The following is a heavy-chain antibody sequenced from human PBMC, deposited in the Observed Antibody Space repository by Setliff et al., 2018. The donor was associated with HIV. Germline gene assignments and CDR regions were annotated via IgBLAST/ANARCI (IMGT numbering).Heavy chain of an antibody. CDR1: GDSITSGGYF. D-gene: IGHD6-6*01. CDR2: IYYSGST. V-gene: IGHV4-31*03. CDR3: ARFSTSSGGTFDY. Sequence: SETLSLTCTVSGDSITSGGYFWSWIRQHPGKGLEWIGHIYYSGSTYYNPSLKSRVTISVDTSKNQFSPKLTSVTAADTAVYYCARFSTSSGGTFDYWGQGTLVTVSS. J-gene: IGHJ4*02.